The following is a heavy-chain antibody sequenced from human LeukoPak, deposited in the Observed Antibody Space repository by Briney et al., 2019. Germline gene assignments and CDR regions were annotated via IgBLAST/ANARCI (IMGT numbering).Heavy chain of an antibody. CDR3: ARDTSSSWYDC. Sequence: PGGSLRLSCAASGFTFSNYGMHWVRQAPGKGLEWVAVIWYDGSNKYYADSVKGRFTISRDNSKNTLYLQMNSLRAEDTAVYYCARDTSSSWYDCWGQGTLVTVSS. V-gene: IGHV3-33*01. D-gene: IGHD6-13*01. CDR1: GFTFSNYG. CDR2: IWYDGSNK. J-gene: IGHJ4*02.